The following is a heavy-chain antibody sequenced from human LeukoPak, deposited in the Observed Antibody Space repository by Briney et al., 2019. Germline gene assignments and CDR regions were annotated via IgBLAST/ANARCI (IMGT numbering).Heavy chain of an antibody. J-gene: IGHJ4*02. Sequence: PGGSLSLSCAASGFTFSNYAMSWVRQAPGKGLEWVSAIASGGTTYYADSVRGRFTIPRDNSKNTLYLQMNSLRAEDTAVFYCARKYCSGGSCYSGFDSWGQGTLVTVSS. D-gene: IGHD2-15*01. CDR1: GFTFSNYA. V-gene: IGHV3-23*01. CDR3: ARKYCSGGSCYSGFDS. CDR2: IASGGTT.